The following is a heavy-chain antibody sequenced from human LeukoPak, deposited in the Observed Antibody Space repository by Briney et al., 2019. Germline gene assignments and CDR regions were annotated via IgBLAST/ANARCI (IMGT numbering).Heavy chain of an antibody. Sequence: PGGSLRLSCAASGFTFSSYAMSWVRQAPGKGPEWLSAVSGSGGSTYYADPVNGRFTISRDNSKNTLYLQMNSLRAEDTAVYYCAKDAPDGRYNWFDPWGQGTLVTVSS. D-gene: IGHD5-24*01. J-gene: IGHJ5*02. V-gene: IGHV3-23*01. CDR1: GFTFSSYA. CDR2: VSGSGGST. CDR3: AKDAPDGRYNWFDP.